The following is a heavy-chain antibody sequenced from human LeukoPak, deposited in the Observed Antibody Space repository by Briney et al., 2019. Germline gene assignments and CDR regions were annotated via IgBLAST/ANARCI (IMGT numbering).Heavy chain of an antibody. CDR2: IYYSGST. D-gene: IGHD4-17*01. J-gene: IGHJ5*02. Sequence: PSQTLSLTCTVSGGSISSGDYYWSWIRQPPGKGLEWIGYIYYSGSTYYNPSLKSRVTISVDTSKNQFSLKLSSVTAADTAVYYCARDHYGDGNWFDPWGREPWSPSPQ. CDR3: ARDHYGDGNWFDP. CDR1: GGSISSGDYY. V-gene: IGHV4-30-4*01.